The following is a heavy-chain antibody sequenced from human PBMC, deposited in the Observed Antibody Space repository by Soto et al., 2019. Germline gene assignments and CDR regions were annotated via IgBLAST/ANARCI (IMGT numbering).Heavy chain of an antibody. CDR3: AHRGRGIVFDY. J-gene: IGHJ4*02. Sequence: QITLKESGPTLVKPTQTLTLTCTFSGFSLSTSGVGGGWIRQLPGKALEWLSLIYWDDDKRYRSSLKSRLTITKDTTKNQVVLTMTNMDHVDTAKYYCAHRGRGIVFDYWGQGTLVTVSS. V-gene: IGHV2-5*02. CDR1: GFSLSTSGVG. D-gene: IGHD2-15*01. CDR2: IYWDDDK.